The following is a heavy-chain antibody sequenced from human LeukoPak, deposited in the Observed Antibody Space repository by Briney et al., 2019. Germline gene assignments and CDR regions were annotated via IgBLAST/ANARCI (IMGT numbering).Heavy chain of an antibody. CDR2: IFYTGST. CDR3: VRARDMAFDL. J-gene: IGHJ3*01. D-gene: IGHD2-15*01. Sequence: SETLSLTCTVSSGSISGHYWSWIRQPPGKTLEWIANIFYTGSTIYNPSLKSRVTISVDTSKNQFSLQLRSVTAADTALYYCVRARDMAFDLWGQGTVVTVSS. V-gene: IGHV4-59*11. CDR1: SGSISGHY.